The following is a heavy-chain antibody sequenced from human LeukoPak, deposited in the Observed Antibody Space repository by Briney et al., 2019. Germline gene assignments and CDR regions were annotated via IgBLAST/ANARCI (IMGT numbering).Heavy chain of an antibody. CDR3: AKTARTFAS. J-gene: IGHJ1*01. V-gene: IGHV4-39*01. D-gene: IGHD1-7*01. Sequence: SETLSLTCTVSGGSISSSSYYWGWIRQPPGKGLEWIGSIYYSGSTYYNPSLKSRVTISVDTSKNQFSLRLTSVTAADTAVYYCAKTARTFASWGPGTLVTVSS. CDR1: GGSISSSSYY. CDR2: IYYSGST.